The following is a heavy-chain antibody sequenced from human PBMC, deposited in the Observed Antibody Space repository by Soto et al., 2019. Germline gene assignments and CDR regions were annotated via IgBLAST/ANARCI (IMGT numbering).Heavy chain of an antibody. Sequence: QVQLVESGGGVVQPGRSLRLSCAASGFTFSSYGMHWVRQAPGKGLEWVAVISYDGSNKYYADSVKGRFTISRDNSKNTLYLQMNSLRAEDTAVYYCAKDGRGGPYDFWSGYFRRKDYGMDVWGQGTTVTVSS. CDR1: GFTFSSYG. CDR3: AKDGRGGPYDFWSGYFRRKDYGMDV. D-gene: IGHD3-3*01. V-gene: IGHV3-30*18. J-gene: IGHJ6*02. CDR2: ISYDGSNK.